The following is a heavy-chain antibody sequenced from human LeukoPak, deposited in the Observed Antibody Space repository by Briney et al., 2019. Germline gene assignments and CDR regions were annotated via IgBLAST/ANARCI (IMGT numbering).Heavy chain of an antibody. CDR3: ARGSSRPYYFDY. D-gene: IGHD6-13*01. V-gene: IGHV1-46*01. CDR2: INPSGGST. Sequence: ASVKVSCKASGYTFTSYYMHWVRQAPGQGLEWMGIINPSGGSTSYAQKFQGRVTITRDTSASTAYMELSSLRSEDTAVYYCARGSSRPYYFDYWGQGTLVTVSS. CDR1: GYTFTSYY. J-gene: IGHJ4*02.